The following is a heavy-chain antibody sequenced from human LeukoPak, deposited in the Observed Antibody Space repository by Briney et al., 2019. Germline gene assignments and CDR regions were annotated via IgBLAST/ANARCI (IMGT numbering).Heavy chain of an antibody. CDR3: ARDFSAAAGTRGYFQH. CDR2: IIPIFGTA. V-gene: IGHV1-69*13. J-gene: IGHJ1*01. CDR1: GYTFTSYD. D-gene: IGHD6-13*01. Sequence: SVKVSCKASGYTFTSYDINWVRQAPGQGLEWMGGIIPIFGTANYAQKFQGRVTITADESTSTAYMELSSLRSEDTAVYYCARDFSAAAGTRGYFQHWGQGTLVTVSS.